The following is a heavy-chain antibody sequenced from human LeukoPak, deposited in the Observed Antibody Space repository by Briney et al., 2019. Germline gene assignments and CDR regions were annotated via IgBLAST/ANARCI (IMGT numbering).Heavy chain of an antibody. CDR2: IDSDGSTT. J-gene: IGHJ5*02. D-gene: IGHD3-10*01. CDR1: GFTFSSYW. CDR3: ARDSGNWLDP. V-gene: IGHV3-74*01. Sequence: PGGSLRLSCAASGFTFSSYWMHWVRQAPRQGLMWVSRIDSDGSTTTYADSVKGRFTISRDNAKNTLYLQMNSLRAEDTAVYYCARDSGNWLDPWGQGTLVTVSS.